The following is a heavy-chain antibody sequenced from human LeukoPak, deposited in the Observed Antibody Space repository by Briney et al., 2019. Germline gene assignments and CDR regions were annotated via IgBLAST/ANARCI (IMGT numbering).Heavy chain of an antibody. CDR2: IIPILGIA. V-gene: IGHV1-69*04. CDR1: GGTFSSYA. D-gene: IGHD3-22*01. Sequence: ASVKVSCKASGGTFSSYAISWVRQAPGQGLEWMGRIIPILGIANYAQKFQGRVTITADKSTSTAYMELSSLRSDDTAVYYCARDSSGYLNAFDIWGQGTMVTVSS. CDR3: ARDSSGYLNAFDI. J-gene: IGHJ3*02.